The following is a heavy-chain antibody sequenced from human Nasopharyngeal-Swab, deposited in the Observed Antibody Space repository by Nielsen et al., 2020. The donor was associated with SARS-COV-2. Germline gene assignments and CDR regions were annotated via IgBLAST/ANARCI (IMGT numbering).Heavy chain of an antibody. CDR3: ARDYPIIYYYDSSGYLALDV. CDR1: GFTFSDYY. CDR2: ISSSGNTI. V-gene: IGHV3-11*01. J-gene: IGHJ6*04. Sequence: GESLKISCAASGFTFSDYYMSWIRQAPGKGLEWVSYISSSGNTIYYADSVKGRFTISRDNAKNSLYLQMNSLRAEDTAVYYCARDYPIIYYYDSSGYLALDVWGKGTTVTVSS. D-gene: IGHD3-22*01.